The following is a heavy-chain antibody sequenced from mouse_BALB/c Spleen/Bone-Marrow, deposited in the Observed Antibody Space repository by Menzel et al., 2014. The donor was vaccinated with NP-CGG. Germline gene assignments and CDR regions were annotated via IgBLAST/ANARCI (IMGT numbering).Heavy chain of an antibody. J-gene: IGHJ3*01. CDR2: ISSGISYT. V-gene: IGHV5-9-3*01. CDR1: GSPFRSYA. Sequence: EVQLVESGGGLVKPGGSLKFSCAASGSPFRSYAMSWVRQTPEKRLEWVATISSGISYTYYPDSVKGRFTISRDNATNTLYLQMSSLRSEDTAMYYCARHDDYFAWFAYWGQGTLVTVSA. D-gene: IGHD2-3*01. CDR3: ARHDDYFAWFAY.